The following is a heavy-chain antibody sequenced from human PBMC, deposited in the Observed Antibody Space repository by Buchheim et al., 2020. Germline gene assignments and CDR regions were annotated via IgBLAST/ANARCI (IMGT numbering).Heavy chain of an antibody. CDR1: GGSISRSSYN. CDR2: IYYSGST. CDR3: AREGVLNNVDIVTTVPYYFDY. Sequence: QLQLQESGPGLVKPSETLSLTCTVSGGSISRSSYNWGWIRQPPGKGLEWIGSIYYSGSTYYNPSLKSRVTISVDTSKNQFSLKLSSVTAADTAVYYCAREGVLNNVDIVTTVPYYFDYWGQGTL. D-gene: IGHD5-12*01. J-gene: IGHJ4*02. V-gene: IGHV4-39*02.